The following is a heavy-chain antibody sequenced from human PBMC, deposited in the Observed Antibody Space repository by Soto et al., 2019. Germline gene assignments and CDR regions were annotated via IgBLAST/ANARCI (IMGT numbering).Heavy chain of an antibody. CDR1: GGTFSSYA. CDR2: IIPIFGTA. V-gene: IGHV1-69*13. J-gene: IGHJ6*02. Sequence: GASVKVSCKASGGTFSSYAISWVRQAPGQGLEWMGGIIPIFGTANYAQKFQGRVTITADESTSTAYMELSSLRSEDTAVYYCARAQPRRGYSGYPAPYYYYGMDVWGQGTTVTVSS. D-gene: IGHD5-12*01. CDR3: ARAQPRRGYSGYPAPYYYYGMDV.